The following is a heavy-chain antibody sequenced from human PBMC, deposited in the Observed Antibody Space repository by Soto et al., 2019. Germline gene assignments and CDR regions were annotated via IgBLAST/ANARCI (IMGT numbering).Heavy chain of an antibody. D-gene: IGHD6-25*01. V-gene: IGHV3-30*18. J-gene: IGHJ4*02. Sequence: QVQLVESGGGVVQPGRSLRLSCAASGFTFSSYGMHWVRQAPGKGLEWVAVISYDGSNKYYADSVKGRCTISRDNSKNTLYLQMNSLRAEDTAVYYCAKDVSGYYFDYWGQGTLVTVSS. CDR1: GFTFSSYG. CDR3: AKDVSGYYFDY. CDR2: ISYDGSNK.